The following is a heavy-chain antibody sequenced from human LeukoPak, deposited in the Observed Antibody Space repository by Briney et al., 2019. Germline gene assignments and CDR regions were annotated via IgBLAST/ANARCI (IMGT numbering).Heavy chain of an antibody. J-gene: IGHJ4*02. Sequence: ASVKVSCTVSGYTLTELSMHWVRQAPGKGLEWMGGFDPEDGETIYAQKFQGRVTMTEDTSTDTAYMELSSLRSEDTAVYYCATMAYYDFWSGSVFDYWGQGTLVTVSS. CDR1: GYTLTELS. D-gene: IGHD3-3*01. V-gene: IGHV1-24*01. CDR2: FDPEDGET. CDR3: ATMAYYDFWSGSVFDY.